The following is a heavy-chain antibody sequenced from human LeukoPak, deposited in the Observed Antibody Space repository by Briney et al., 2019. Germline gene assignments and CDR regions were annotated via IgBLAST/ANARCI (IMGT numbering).Heavy chain of an antibody. CDR2: IFYDGSSE. CDR3: ARDGVDINDFDY. V-gene: IGHV3-33*01. Sequence: GGSLRLSCAASGFTFSNFGMHWVRQAPGKGLEWVAVIFYDGSSEYYADSVKARFTISRDNSDNTLFLQMNSLTAEDTAVYYCARDGVDINDFDYWGQGTLVTVSS. J-gene: IGHJ4*02. D-gene: IGHD2-8*01. CDR1: GFTFSNFG.